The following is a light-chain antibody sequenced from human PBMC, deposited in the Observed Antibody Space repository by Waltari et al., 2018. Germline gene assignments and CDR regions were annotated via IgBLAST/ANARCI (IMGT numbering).Light chain of an antibody. J-gene: IGKJ1*01. Sequence: DIQMTQSPSSLSASVGHKVTITCRASQGITDHLAWFQLKPGKAPKSLIYAASRLQSGVPSKFSGSGSGTDFTLTINSLQPEDFATYYCQQYNSYFWTFGQGTKVEIK. CDR1: QGITDH. CDR2: AAS. V-gene: IGKV1-16*02. CDR3: QQYNSYFWT.